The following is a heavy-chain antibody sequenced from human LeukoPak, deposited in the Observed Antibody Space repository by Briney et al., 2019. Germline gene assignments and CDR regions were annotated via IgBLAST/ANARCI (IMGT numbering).Heavy chain of an antibody. D-gene: IGHD3-10*01. J-gene: IGHJ4*02. CDR1: GYTFTSYG. V-gene: IGHV1-18*01. CDR3: ARDLTSQLLWFGELTWDY. Sequence: EASVKVSCKASGYTFTSYGISWVRQAPGQGLEWMGWISAYNGNTNYAQKLQGRVTMTTDTSTSTAYMELRSLRSDDTAVYYCARDLTSQLLWFGELTWDYWGQGTLVTVSS. CDR2: ISAYNGNT.